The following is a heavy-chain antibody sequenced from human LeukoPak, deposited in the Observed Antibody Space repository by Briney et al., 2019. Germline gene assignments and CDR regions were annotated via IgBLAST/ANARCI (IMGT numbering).Heavy chain of an antibody. J-gene: IGHJ4*02. CDR1: GFTFSSYS. Sequence: PGGSLRLSCAASGFTFSSYSMNWVRQAPGKGLEWVSSISSSSSYIYYADSVKGRFTISRDNAKNSLYLQMNSLRAEDTAVYYCARVTGVGATTLGYWGQGTLVTVSS. CDR3: ARVTGVGATTLGY. CDR2: ISSSSSYI. V-gene: IGHV3-21*01. D-gene: IGHD1-26*01.